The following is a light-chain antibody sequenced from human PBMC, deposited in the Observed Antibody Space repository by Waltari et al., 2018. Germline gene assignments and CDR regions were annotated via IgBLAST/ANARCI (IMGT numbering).Light chain of an antibody. CDR3: QQSYRSPWT. V-gene: IGKV1-39*01. Sequence: DIQMTQSPSSLSASVGDTVPITCRASQNIAKYLNWYHQKSGNAPKLLIFAGSPLQTGVPSRFSGSGSGTDFTLTISDLQPEDFATYFCQQSYRSPWTFGLGTQVDIK. CDR2: AGS. CDR1: QNIAKY. J-gene: IGKJ1*01.